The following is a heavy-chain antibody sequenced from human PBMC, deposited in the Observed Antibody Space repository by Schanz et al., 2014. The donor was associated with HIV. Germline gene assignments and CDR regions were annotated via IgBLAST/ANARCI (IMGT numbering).Heavy chain of an antibody. D-gene: IGHD1-26*01. V-gene: IGHV3-33*08. CDR2: IGHEGNDI. J-gene: IGHJ4*02. Sequence: QVHLVESGGGVVQPGRSLRLSCAASGLTFNSFGIHWVRQAPGKGLEWVAVIGHEGNDIHYVDSVAGRFSISRDNAKNTLYLQLGSLRTEDTAVYYCARDLNVGRHFDHGGQGTLVTVSS. CDR3: ARDLNVGRHFDH. CDR1: GLTFNSFG.